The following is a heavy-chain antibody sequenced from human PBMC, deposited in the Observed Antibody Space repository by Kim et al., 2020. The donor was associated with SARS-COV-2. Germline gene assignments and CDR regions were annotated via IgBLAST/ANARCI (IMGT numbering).Heavy chain of an antibody. V-gene: IGHV3-74*01. D-gene: IGHD2-2*01. CDR3: ASFNPMDAFDI. CDR1: GFTFSSDW. J-gene: IGHJ3*02. Sequence: GGSLRLSCAASGFTFSSDWMHWVRQAPGKGLVWVSRINSDGSSTSYADSVKGRFTISRDNAKNTLYLQMNSLRADDTAVYYCASFNPMDAFDIWGQGTMVTVSS. CDR2: INSDGSST.